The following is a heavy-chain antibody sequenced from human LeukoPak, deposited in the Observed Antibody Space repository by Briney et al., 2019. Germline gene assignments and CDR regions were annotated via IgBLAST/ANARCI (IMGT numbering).Heavy chain of an antibody. Sequence: ASVKVSCKASGYTFTSYDINWVRQAPGQGLEWMGWMNPNSGNTGYAQKFQGRVTMTRNTSISTAYMELSSLRSEDTAVYYCARAATIAAAGTVVGYWGQGTLVTVSS. CDR3: ARAATIAAAGTVVGY. V-gene: IGHV1-8*01. CDR2: MNPNSGNT. J-gene: IGHJ4*02. CDR1: GYTFTSYD. D-gene: IGHD6-13*01.